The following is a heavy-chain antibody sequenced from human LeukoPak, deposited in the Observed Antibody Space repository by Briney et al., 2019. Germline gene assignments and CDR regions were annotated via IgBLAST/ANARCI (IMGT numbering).Heavy chain of an antibody. CDR1: GYTFIVHY. J-gene: IGHJ6*03. D-gene: IGHD3-22*01. CDR2: IIPIFGTA. V-gene: IGHV1-69*06. CDR3: AVFQDSSGYYYYYYYMDV. Sequence: SVKVSCKASGYTFIVHYIHWMRQAPGQGLEWMGGIIPIFGTANYAQKFQGRVTITADKSTSTAYMELSSLRSEDTAVYYCAVFQDSSGYYYYYYYMDVWGKGTTVTVSS.